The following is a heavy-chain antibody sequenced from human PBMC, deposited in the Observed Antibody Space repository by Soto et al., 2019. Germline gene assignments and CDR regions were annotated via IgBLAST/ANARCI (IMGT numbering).Heavy chain of an antibody. CDR1: GGSISSSSYY. Sequence: PSETLSLTCTVSGGSISSSSYYWGWIRQPPGKGLGWIGSIYYSGSTYYNPSLKSRVTISVDTSKNQFSLKLSSVTAADTAVYYCARKWLLYYGMDVWGQGTTVTVSS. CDR3: ARKWLLYYGMDV. CDR2: IYYSGST. J-gene: IGHJ6*02. V-gene: IGHV4-39*01. D-gene: IGHD3-22*01.